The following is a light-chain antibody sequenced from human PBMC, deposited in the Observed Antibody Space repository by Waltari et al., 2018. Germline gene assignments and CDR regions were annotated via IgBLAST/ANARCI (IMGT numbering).Light chain of an antibody. J-gene: IGLJ3*02. CDR1: NSDIGGYNY. Sequence: QSALTQPASLSGSPRQSITISCTGTNSDIGGYNYVSWYQHHSGNAPKLMIFGVSDRTSGVSNRYSGSKSGNVASLTISELQADDEADYYCSSFTSSATWVFGGGTKLTVL. CDR2: GVS. CDR3: SSFTSSATWV. V-gene: IGLV2-14*03.